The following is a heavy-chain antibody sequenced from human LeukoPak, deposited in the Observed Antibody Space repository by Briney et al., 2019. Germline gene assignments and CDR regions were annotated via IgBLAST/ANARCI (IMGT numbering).Heavy chain of an antibody. D-gene: IGHD5-18*01. V-gene: IGHV1-2*02. J-gene: IGHJ4*02. CDR1: GYTFTGYY. Sequence: AAVXXXCKASGYTFTGYYXHWVRQXPGQGLEWMGWINPNSGGTNYAQKFQGRVTMTRDTSISTAYMELSRLRSDDTAVYYCARGDSGVFSYGYDYWGQGTLVTVSS. CDR3: ARGDSGVFSYGYDY. CDR2: INPNSGGT.